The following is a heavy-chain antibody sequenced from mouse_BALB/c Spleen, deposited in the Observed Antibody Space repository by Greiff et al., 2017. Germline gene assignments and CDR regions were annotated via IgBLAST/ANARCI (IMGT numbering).Heavy chain of an antibody. CDR2: IDPANGNT. CDR3: SSPNSYGMDY. Sequence: VQLKESGAELVKPGASVKLSCTASGFNFKDTYMHWVKQRPEQGLEWIGRIDPANGNTKYDPKFQGKATITADTSSNTAYLQLSSLTSEDTAVYYCSSPNSYGMDYWGQGTSVTVSS. J-gene: IGHJ4*01. CDR1: GFNFKDTY. V-gene: IGHV14-3*02.